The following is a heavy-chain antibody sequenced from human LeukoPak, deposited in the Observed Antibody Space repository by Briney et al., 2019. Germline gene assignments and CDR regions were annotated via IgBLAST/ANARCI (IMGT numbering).Heavy chain of an antibody. CDR2: ISYDGSNK. D-gene: IGHD1-26*01. J-gene: IGHJ6*02. V-gene: IGHV3-30*03. CDR3: ARDLRGSYPIYYYYGIDV. CDR1: GFTFSSYG. Sequence: GGSLRLSCAASGFTFSSYGMHWVRQAPGKGLEWVAVISYDGSNKYYADSVKGRFTISRDNSKNTLYLQMNSLRAEDTAVYYCARDLRGSYPIYYYYGIDVWGQGTTVTVSS.